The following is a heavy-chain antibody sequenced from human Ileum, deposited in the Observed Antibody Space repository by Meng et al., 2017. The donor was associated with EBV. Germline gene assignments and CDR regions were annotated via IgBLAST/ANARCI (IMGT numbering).Heavy chain of an antibody. CDR1: GLSIRSGYFH. CDR3: VSYAVGAGGIGY. CDR2: SGRT. D-gene: IGHD1-26*01. V-gene: IGHV4-30-4*01. J-gene: IGHJ4*02. Sequence: VRLQATRPGLGSTSHTLSLTFALSGLSIRSGYFHWSWVRQPPGKGLEWIGHSGRTSYNPSLRSRVTISVDTSKNQFSLKVDSATAGDTAVYYCVSYAVGAGGIGYWGQGILVTVSS.